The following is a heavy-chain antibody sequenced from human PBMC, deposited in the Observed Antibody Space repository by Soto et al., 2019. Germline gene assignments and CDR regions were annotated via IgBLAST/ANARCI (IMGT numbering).Heavy chain of an antibody. CDR1: GFTFSDYA. J-gene: IGHJ4*02. CDR3: AKGGRQWLVTSDFNY. V-gene: IGHV3-30*18. CDR2: VSHDGRNT. D-gene: IGHD6-19*01. Sequence: VQLVESGGGVVQPGMSLRLSCAASGFTFSDYAMHWVRQAPGKGLEWVAVVSHDGRNTHYAESVKGRFTIARDSSENTVSLEMTSLRAEDTAVYYCAKGGRQWLVTSDFNYWGQGALVTLSS.